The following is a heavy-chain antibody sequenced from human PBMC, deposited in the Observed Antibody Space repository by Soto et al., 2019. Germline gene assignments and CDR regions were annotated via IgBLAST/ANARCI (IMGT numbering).Heavy chain of an antibody. D-gene: IGHD3-10*01. J-gene: IGHJ6*02. CDR2: ISYDGSNK. V-gene: IGHV3-30-3*01. Sequence: PGGSLRLSCAASGFTFSSYAMHWVRQAPGKGLEWVAVISYDGSNKYYADSVKGRFTISRDNSKNTLYLQMNSLRAEDTAVYYCARDRQGLYYGSGSRYYYYGMDVWRQGTTVTVSS. CDR3: ARDRQGLYYGSGSRYYYYGMDV. CDR1: GFTFSSYA.